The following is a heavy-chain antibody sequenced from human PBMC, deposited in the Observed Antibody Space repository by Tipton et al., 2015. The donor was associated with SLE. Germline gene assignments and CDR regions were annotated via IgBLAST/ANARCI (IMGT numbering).Heavy chain of an antibody. V-gene: IGHV3-74*01. CDR1: GFTFSTYW. CDR2: INTDGTIT. D-gene: IGHD6-19*01. J-gene: IGHJ4*02. CDR3: ANVDISGWYYFDY. Sequence: SLRLSCAASGFTFSTYWIHWVRQVPGKGLLWVSRINTDGTITSYADSVKGRFAISRDNAKDTVYLQMNSLGAEDTAVYYCANVDISGWYYFDYWGQGTLVTVSS.